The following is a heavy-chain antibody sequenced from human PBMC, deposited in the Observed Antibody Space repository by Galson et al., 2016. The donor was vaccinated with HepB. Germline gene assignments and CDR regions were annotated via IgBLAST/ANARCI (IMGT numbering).Heavy chain of an antibody. CDR1: GFTFTSHW. D-gene: IGHD1-26*01. CDR3: VRGPGMVGATGFDY. V-gene: IGHV3-74*03. J-gene: IGHJ4*02. CDR2: TTSNGTST. Sequence: SLRLSCAASGFTFTSHWMHWVRQAPGKELVSVSRTTSNGTSTKYADSVKGRFTISRDNAKNTLYLKMNSLRAEDTAVYYCVRGPGMVGATGFDYWGQGTLVTVSS.